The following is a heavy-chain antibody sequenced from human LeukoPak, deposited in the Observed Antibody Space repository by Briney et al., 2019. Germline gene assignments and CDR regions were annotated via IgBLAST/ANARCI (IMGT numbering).Heavy chain of an antibody. CDR3: ARQPYGSHAFDI. CDR1: GGSISSGSYY. V-gene: IGHV4-39*01. CDR2: IYYSGST. D-gene: IGHD1-26*01. Sequence: PSETLSLTCTVSGGSISSGSYYWGWIRQPPGKGLEWIGSIYYSGSTYYNPSLKSRVTISVDTSKNQFSLKLSSVTAADTAVYYCARQPYGSHAFDIWGQGTMVTVSS. J-gene: IGHJ3*02.